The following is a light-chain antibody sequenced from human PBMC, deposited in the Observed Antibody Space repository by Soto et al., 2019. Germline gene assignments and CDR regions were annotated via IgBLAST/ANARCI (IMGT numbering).Light chain of an antibody. CDR3: SSYASTSPVV. J-gene: IGLJ2*01. CDR2: EVS. V-gene: IGLV2-8*01. Sequence: QSALTQPPSASGSPGQSVTISYTGTISDIGTYYYVSWYQQHPGKAPKLIIYEVSERPSGVPDRFSGSKSGNTASLTVSGLQAEDEAHYYCSSYASTSPVVFGGGTKVTVL. CDR1: ISDIGTYYY.